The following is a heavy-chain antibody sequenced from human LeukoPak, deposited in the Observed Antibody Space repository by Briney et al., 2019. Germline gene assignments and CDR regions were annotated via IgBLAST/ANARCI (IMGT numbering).Heavy chain of an antibody. Sequence: GGSLRLSCAASGFTVSSNYMSWVRQAPGKGLEWVGRIKSKTDGGTTDYAAPVKGRFTISRDDSKNTLYLQMNSLKTEDTAVYYCTHPLAKFWSGPDYWGQGTLVTVSS. J-gene: IGHJ4*02. D-gene: IGHD3-3*01. CDR3: THPLAKFWSGPDY. CDR2: IKSKTDGGTT. V-gene: IGHV3-15*01. CDR1: GFTVSSNY.